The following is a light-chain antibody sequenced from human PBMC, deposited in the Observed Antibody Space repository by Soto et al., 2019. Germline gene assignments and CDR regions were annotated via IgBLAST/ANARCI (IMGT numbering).Light chain of an antibody. Sequence: EIVLTQSPATLSLSPGERATLSCRASPSVTNYLAWYQQKPGQAPRLVIYVAFNRATGIPARFSGSGSGTDFTLTISSLEPEDFAVYYCQQRNIWPPVTFGQGTRLEIK. CDR3: QQRNIWPPVT. V-gene: IGKV3-11*01. CDR1: PSVTNY. J-gene: IGKJ5*01. CDR2: VAF.